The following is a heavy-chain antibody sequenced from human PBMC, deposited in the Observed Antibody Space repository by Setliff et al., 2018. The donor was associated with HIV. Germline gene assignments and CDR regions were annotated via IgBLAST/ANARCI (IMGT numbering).Heavy chain of an antibody. J-gene: IGHJ4*02. D-gene: IGHD4-17*01. CDR3: MYGGRTATTH. CDR2: IRSDESDK. CDR1: GFTFSSYG. Sequence: GSLRLSCAASGFTFSSYGMHWVRQAPGKGLEWVAFIRSDESDKHYADSVKGRFTISRDNAKYSLYLQMNTLRVEDTAVYYCMYGGRTATTHWGQGTLVTVSS. V-gene: IGHV3-30*02.